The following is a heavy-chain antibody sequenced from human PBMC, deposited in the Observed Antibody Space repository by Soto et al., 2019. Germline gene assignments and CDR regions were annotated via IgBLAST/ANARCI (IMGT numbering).Heavy chain of an antibody. CDR1: GYTFTNYY. J-gene: IGHJ3*02. V-gene: IGHV1-46*01. D-gene: IGHD2-2*01. CDR2: INPNIGTT. CDR3: ARVAPALEVGHRGQALDI. Sequence: ASVKFSCKASGYTFTNYYIRWLRQAPGQGLEWMGIINPNIGTTTYEQNFQGRVSMTRDTSTTTVFMDLSSLRYEDTAVYYCARVAPALEVGHRGQALDIWGRGTKVTVSS.